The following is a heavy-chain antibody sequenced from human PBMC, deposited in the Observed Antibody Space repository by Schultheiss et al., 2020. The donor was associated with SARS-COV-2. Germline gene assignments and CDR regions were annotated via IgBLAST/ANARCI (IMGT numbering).Heavy chain of an antibody. CDR2: IVGGSDAT. J-gene: IGHJ4*02. Sequence: GESLKISCATSGFTFSTSGMTWVRQAPGKGLEWVASIVGGSDATHYADSVKGRFTISRDNSKNTLYLQMNSLRAEDTAVYYCAKFSSSSGKDWGQGTLVTVSS. CDR3: AKFSSSSGKD. CDR1: GFTFSTSG. V-gene: IGHV3-23*01. D-gene: IGHD6-13*01.